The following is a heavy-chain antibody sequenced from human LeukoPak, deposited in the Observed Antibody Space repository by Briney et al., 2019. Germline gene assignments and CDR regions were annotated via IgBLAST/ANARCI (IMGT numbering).Heavy chain of an antibody. CDR3: ARADSRGVGY. V-gene: IGHV4-34*01. D-gene: IGHD6-13*01. J-gene: IGHJ4*02. Sequence: SETLSLTCAVYGGSFSGYYWSWIRQPPGKGLEWIGEINHSGSTNYNPSLESRVTISVDTSKNQFSLKLSSVTAADTAVYYCARADSRGVGYWGQGTLVTVSS. CDR2: INHSGST. CDR1: GGSFSGYY.